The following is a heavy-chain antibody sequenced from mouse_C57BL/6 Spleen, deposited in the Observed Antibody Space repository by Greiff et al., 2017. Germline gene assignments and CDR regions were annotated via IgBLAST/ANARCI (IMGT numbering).Heavy chain of an antibody. V-gene: IGHV3-6*01. CDR1: GYSITSGYY. Sequence: EVKLMESGPGLVKPSQSLSLTCSVTGYSITSGYYWNWIRQFPGNKLEWMGYISYDGSNNYNPSLKNRISITRDTSKNQFFLKLNSVTTEDTATYYCARGLWFAYWGQGTLVTVSA. CDR2: ISYDGSN. J-gene: IGHJ3*01. CDR3: ARGLWFAY.